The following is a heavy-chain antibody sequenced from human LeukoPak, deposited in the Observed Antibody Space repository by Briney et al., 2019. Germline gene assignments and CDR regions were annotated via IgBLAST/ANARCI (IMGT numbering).Heavy chain of an antibody. CDR2: IIPNFGTA. D-gene: IGHD1-26*01. J-gene: IGHJ4*02. CDR3: ARGGGSYSAVFDY. Sequence: ASVKVSCKASGGTFISYAISWVRQAPGQGVEWMGGIIPNFGTANYAQKFQGRVTITADESTITAYMELSSLRSEDTDVYSCARGGGSYSAVFDYWGQGTMVTVSS. CDR1: GGTFISYA. V-gene: IGHV1-69*13.